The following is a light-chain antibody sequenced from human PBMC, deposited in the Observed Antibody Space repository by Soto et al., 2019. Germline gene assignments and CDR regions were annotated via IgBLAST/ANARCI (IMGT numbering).Light chain of an antibody. CDR2: GAS. J-gene: IGKJ1*01. CDR3: QQYGSSLWT. CDR1: HSVSSSY. Sequence: ESVLTQSPGTLSLSPGEGATLSCRASHSVSSSYLAWYQQKPGQAPRLLIYGASSRATGIPDRFSGSGSGTDFTLTISRLEPEDFAVYYCQQYGSSLWTFGQGTKV. V-gene: IGKV3-20*01.